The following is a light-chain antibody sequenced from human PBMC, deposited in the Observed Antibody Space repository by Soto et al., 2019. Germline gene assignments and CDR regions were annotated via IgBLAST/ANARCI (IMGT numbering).Light chain of an antibody. Sequence: QSALTQPPSASGSPGQSVTISCTXTXSXVGGYNYVSWYQQHPGKVPKLIIYEVNKRPSGIPDRFSGSKSGTTASLTVSGLQAEDEADYYCSSYAGSNNVIFGGGPKLTVL. CDR1: XSXVGGYNY. V-gene: IGLV2-8*01. CDR3: SSYAGSNNVI. J-gene: IGLJ2*01. CDR2: EVN.